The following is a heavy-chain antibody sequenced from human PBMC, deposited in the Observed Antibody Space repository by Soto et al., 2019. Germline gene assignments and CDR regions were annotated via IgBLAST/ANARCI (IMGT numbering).Heavy chain of an antibody. V-gene: IGHV4-59*01. J-gene: IGHJ6*02. CDR2: IYYSGST. Sequence: QVQLQESGPGLVKPSETLSLTCTVSGGSISSYYWSWIRQPPGKGLEWIGYIYYSGSTNYNPSLKSRVTMSVDTSKNQFSLKLSSVTAADTAVYYCARFVGFGEFSDGMDVWGQGTTVTASS. D-gene: IGHD3-10*01. CDR3: ARFVGFGEFSDGMDV. CDR1: GGSISSYY.